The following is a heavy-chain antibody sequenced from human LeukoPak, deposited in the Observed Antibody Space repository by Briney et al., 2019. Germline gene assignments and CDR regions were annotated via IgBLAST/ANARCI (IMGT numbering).Heavy chain of an antibody. CDR2: IYSGGST. V-gene: IGHV3-53*01. Sequence: PGGSLRLSCAASGFTVSYNYMSWVRQAPGKGLEGVSLIYSGGSTYYADSVKGRFTISRDNSKDTLYLQMNRLRAEDTAVYYCARDSIGDYVEYWGQGTLVTVSS. J-gene: IGHJ4*02. CDR1: GFTVSYNY. D-gene: IGHD4-17*01. CDR3: ARDSIGDYVEY.